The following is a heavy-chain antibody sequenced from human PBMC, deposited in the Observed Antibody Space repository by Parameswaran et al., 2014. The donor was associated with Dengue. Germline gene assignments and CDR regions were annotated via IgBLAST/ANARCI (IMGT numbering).Heavy chain of an antibody. Sequence: RWIRQPPGKGLQWVSTINSGGDTYYADSVKGRFTISRDKSKNTLYLQMYSLRAEDTAVYYCAKPVLPYDTSDYWGQGTLVTVSS. D-gene: IGHD3-22*01. J-gene: IGHJ4*02. CDR2: INSGGDT. CDR3: AKPVLPYDTSDY. V-gene: IGHV3-23*01.